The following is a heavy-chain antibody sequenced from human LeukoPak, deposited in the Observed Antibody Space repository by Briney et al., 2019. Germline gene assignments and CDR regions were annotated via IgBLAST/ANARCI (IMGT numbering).Heavy chain of an antibody. CDR1: GGSISSYY. J-gene: IGHJ1*01. CDR2: IYYSGST. D-gene: IGHD6-19*01. Sequence: SETLSLTCTASGGSISSYYWSWIRQPPAKGLEWIGYIYYSGSTNYNPSLKSRVTITVDTSKNQFSLKLSSVTAADTAVYYCARSRDKYSSGWYGRDFQHWGQGTLVTVSS. CDR3: ARSRDKYSSGWYGRDFQH. V-gene: IGHV4-59*08.